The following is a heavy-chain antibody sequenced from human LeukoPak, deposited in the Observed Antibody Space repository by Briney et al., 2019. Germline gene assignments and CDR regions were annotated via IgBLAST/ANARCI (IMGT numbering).Heavy chain of an antibody. J-gene: IGHJ6*02. V-gene: IGHV1-8*03. Sequence: ASVKVSCKASGYTFTSYDINWVRQATGQGLEWMGWMNPNSGNTGYAQKFQGRVTITRNTSISTAYMELSSLRSEDTAVYYCARDWITMVRGVIARYGMDVWGQGTTVTVSS. CDR1: GYTFTSYD. CDR2: MNPNSGNT. CDR3: ARDWITMVRGVIARYGMDV. D-gene: IGHD3-10*01.